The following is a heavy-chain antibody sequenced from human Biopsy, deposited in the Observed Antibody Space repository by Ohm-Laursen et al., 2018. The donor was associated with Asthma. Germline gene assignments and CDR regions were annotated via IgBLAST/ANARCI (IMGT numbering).Heavy chain of an antibody. CDR3: ARGPNYHGSGRAPIGMDV. CDR1: GGSVSTGSYY. D-gene: IGHD3-10*01. V-gene: IGHV4-61*01. J-gene: IGHJ6*02. Sequence: TLSLTCPVSGGSVSTGSYYWSWIRQPPGKGLEWLWYIYYTWSDNYNPSLKSRVTISVDTSKNQFSLRLNSVTAADTAVYYCARGPNYHGSGRAPIGMDVWGQGTTVTVSS. CDR2: IYYTWSD.